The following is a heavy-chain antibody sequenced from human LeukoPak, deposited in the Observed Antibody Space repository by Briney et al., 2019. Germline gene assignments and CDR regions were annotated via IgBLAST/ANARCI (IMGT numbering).Heavy chain of an antibody. D-gene: IGHD3-22*01. V-gene: IGHV4-34*01. Sequence: SETLSLTCAVYGGSFSGYYWSWIRPPPGKGLEWIGEINHSGGTNYNPSLKSRVTISVDTSKNQFSLKLSSVTAADTAVYYCARDYYDSSAMSGAFDIWGQGTMVTVSS. CDR3: ARDYYDSSAMSGAFDI. CDR1: GGSFSGYY. J-gene: IGHJ3*02. CDR2: INHSGGT.